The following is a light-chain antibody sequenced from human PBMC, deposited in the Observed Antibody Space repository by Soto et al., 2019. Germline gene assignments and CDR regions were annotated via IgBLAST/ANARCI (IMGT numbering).Light chain of an antibody. J-gene: IGKJ4*01. Sequence: DIQMTQSPSTLSASVGDRVTITCRASQSISTWLAWYQQKPGKAPKLLIYKASSLEGGFPSRFSGSGSGTEFNITISSLQPDDFATYYCQQYNTYPLTFGGGTTVEIK. CDR2: KAS. V-gene: IGKV1-5*03. CDR3: QQYNTYPLT. CDR1: QSISTW.